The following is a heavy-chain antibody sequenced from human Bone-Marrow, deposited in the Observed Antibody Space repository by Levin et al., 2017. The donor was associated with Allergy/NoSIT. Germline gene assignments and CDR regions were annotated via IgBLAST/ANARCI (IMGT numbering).Heavy chain of an antibody. V-gene: IGHV4-59*01. Sequence: SETLSLTCTVSGGSISSYYWSWIRQPPGKGLEWIGYIYYSGSTNYNPSLKSRVTISVDTSKNQFSLKLSSVTAADTAVYYCASSFGDIVATIFNYWGQGTLVTVSS. CDR2: IYYSGST. CDR3: ASSFGDIVATIFNY. CDR1: GGSISSYY. D-gene: IGHD5-12*01. J-gene: IGHJ4*02.